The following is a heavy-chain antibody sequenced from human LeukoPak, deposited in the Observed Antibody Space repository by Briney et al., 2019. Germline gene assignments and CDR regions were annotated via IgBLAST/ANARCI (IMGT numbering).Heavy chain of an antibody. V-gene: IGHV4-31*03. CDR2: IYYNGST. J-gene: IGHJ4*02. Sequence: KTSETLSLTCTVSGGSVSNSGYYWSWIRQHPGKGLEWIGNIYYNGSTYYNPSLKSRLSMSVDTSKDQFSLKLSSVTAADTAVYYCAREALGNYFDYWGQGTLVTVSS. CDR1: GGSVSNSGYY. CDR3: AREALGNYFDY. D-gene: IGHD6-13*01.